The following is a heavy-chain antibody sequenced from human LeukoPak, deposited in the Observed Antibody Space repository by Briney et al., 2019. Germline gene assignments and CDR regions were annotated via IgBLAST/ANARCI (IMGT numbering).Heavy chain of an antibody. D-gene: IGHD5-18*01. Sequence: PSETLSLTCTVSGGSISSYYWSWIRQPAGKGLEWIGRIYTSGSTNYNPSLKSRVTMSVDTSKNQFSLKLSSVTAADTAVYYCASRGYSYGLGRSDYWGQGTLVTVSS. CDR1: GGSISSYY. V-gene: IGHV4-4*07. J-gene: IGHJ4*02. CDR3: ASRGYSYGLGRSDY. CDR2: IYTSGST.